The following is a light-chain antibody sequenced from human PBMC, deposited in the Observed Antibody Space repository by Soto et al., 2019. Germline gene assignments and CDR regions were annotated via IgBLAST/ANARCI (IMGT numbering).Light chain of an antibody. CDR3: CSYAGGSALV. CDR1: SSDVGGYNY. Sequence: QSVLTQPASVSGSPGQSITISCTGTSSDVGGYNYVSWYQQHPGKAPKLMIYEVTKRPAGVSSRFSGSKSGNTASLTISGLQAEDEADYYCCSYAGGSALVFGGGTKVTVL. V-gene: IGLV2-23*02. J-gene: IGLJ3*02. CDR2: EVT.